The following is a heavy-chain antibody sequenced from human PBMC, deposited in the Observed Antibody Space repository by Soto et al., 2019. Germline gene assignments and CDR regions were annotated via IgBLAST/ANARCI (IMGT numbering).Heavy chain of an antibody. CDR3: ARGLYYYGSGSSTRFDP. D-gene: IGHD3-10*01. J-gene: IGHJ5*02. CDR2: INHSGST. CDR1: GGSFSGYY. V-gene: IGHV4-34*01. Sequence: SETLSLTCAVYGGSFSGYYWSWIRQPPGKGLEWIGEINHSGSTNYNPSLKSRVTISVDTSKNQFSLKLSSVTAADTAVYYCARGLYYYGSGSSTRFDPWGQGTLVTVSS.